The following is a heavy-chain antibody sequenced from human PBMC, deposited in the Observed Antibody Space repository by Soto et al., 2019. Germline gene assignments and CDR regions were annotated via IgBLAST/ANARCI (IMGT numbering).Heavy chain of an antibody. CDR2: IWYDGSNK. Sequence: GGSLRLSCAASGFTFSSYGMHWVRQAPGKGLEWVAVIWYDGSNKYYADSVKGRFTISRDNSKNTLYLQMNSLRAEDTAVYYCAKVRPYGSGSYYYNWGQGTLVTVSS. CDR1: GFTFSSYG. D-gene: IGHD3-10*01. CDR3: AKVRPYGSGSYYYN. J-gene: IGHJ4*02. V-gene: IGHV3-33*06.